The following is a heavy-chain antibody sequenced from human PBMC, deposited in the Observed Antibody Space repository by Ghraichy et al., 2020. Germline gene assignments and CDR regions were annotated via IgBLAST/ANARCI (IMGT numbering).Heavy chain of an antibody. D-gene: IGHD2-15*01. J-gene: IGHJ6*03. CDR1: GGSISTSSYY. Sequence: SETLSLTCSVSGGSISTSSYYWGWIRQPPGKGLEWIGSIYYSGSTSFNPSLKSRVTITIDTSKNQFSLKVRSVTAADTAIYYCAGHVTEGGFLIVVPVIYFMDVWGKGTTVTVSS. CDR3: AGHVTEGGFLIVVPVIYFMDV. V-gene: IGHV4-39*01. CDR2: IYYSGST.